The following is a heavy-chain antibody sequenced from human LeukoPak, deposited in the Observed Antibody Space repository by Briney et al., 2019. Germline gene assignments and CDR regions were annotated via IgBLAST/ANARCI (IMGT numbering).Heavy chain of an antibody. J-gene: IGHJ4*02. Sequence: PGGSLRLSCAASGFTFSSYWMHWVRQAPGKGLVWVSRINSDGSSTSYADSVKGRFTISRDNAKNTLYLQMNSLRAEDTAVYYWANGPQYQILTGFYKVRSHLDYWGQGTLVTVSS. V-gene: IGHV3-74*01. CDR3: ANGPQYQILTGFYKVRSHLDY. D-gene: IGHD3-9*01. CDR2: INSDGSST. CDR1: GFTFSSYW.